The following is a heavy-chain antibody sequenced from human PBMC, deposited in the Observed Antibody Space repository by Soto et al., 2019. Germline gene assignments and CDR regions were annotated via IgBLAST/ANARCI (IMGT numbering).Heavy chain of an antibody. CDR1: GFTFSNYA. J-gene: IGHJ4*02. Sequence: GSLRLSCAAPGFTFSNYAMSWVRQAPGKGLKWVSAISGSGGSTYYADSVKGRVTISRDNSKNTLYLQMNSLRAEDTAVYYCGKEGFRSGCQPYGFDYWGQGTLVTVGS. V-gene: IGHV3-23*01. CDR2: ISGSGGST. CDR3: GKEGFRSGCQPYGFDY. D-gene: IGHD3-3*01.